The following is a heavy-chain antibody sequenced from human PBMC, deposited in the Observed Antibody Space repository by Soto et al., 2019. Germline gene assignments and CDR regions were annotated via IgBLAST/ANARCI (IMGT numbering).Heavy chain of an antibody. CDR3: GNRATGTYFAY. CDR1: GFTFSNYA. Sequence: GGSLRLSCAASGFTFSNYAMNWVRQAPGKGLEWVSVISGSGGSTYYADSVKGRFTISRDNSKNTLYLQMNSLRAEDTAVYYCGNRATGTYFAYWGQGTLVTVSS. CDR2: ISGSGGST. D-gene: IGHD1-7*01. J-gene: IGHJ4*02. V-gene: IGHV3-23*01.